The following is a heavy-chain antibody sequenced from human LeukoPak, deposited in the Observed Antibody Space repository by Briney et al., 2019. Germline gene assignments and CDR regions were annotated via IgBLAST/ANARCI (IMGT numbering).Heavy chain of an antibody. V-gene: IGHV1-2*02. CDR1: GYKFTDDY. D-gene: IGHD3-16*01. J-gene: IGHJ4*02. CDR3: APAAEAYTSWWKV. Sequence: ASVKVSCKASGYKFTDDYMHWVRQAPGQGLEFMGWINPDSGFTNYAQKFKGRVTMTRDTSISTAYLEVRSLTSDDAAVYYCAPAAEAYTSWWKVWGQGTLVTVSS. CDR2: INPDSGFT.